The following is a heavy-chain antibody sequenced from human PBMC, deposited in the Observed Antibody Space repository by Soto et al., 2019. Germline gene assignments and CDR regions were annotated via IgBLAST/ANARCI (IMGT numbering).Heavy chain of an antibody. J-gene: IGHJ5*02. CDR1: GASISSYY. Sequence: QVQLQESGPRLVKPSETLSLTCTVSGASISSYYWSWFRQPPGKGLEWIGYIYYSGSTNYNPSLKSRVTISVDTSKNQFSLKLTSVTAADTAVYYCARGVATIGPWGQRTLVTVSS. D-gene: IGHD5-12*01. CDR2: IYYSGST. V-gene: IGHV4-59*01. CDR3: ARGVATIGP.